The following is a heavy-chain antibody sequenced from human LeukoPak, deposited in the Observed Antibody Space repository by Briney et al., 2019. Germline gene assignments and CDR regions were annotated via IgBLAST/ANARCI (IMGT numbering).Heavy chain of an antibody. V-gene: IGHV1-8*03. CDR3: ARGLLQCSSCRYYYMDV. J-gene: IGHJ6*03. CDR2: MNPNSGNT. Sequence: ASVKVSCKASGYTFTDYAISWVRQATGQGLEWMGWMNPNSGNTGYAQKFQGRVTITRNTSTSTAYMELSSLRSEDTAVYYCARGLLQCSSCRYYYMDVWGKGTTVTVSS. D-gene: IGHD6-13*01. CDR1: GYTFTDYA.